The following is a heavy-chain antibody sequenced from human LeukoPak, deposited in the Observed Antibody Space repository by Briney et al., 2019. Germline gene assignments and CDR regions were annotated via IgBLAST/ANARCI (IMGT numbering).Heavy chain of an antibody. J-gene: IGHJ4*02. V-gene: IGHV1-69*13. CDR1: GGTFSDFA. D-gene: IGHD4-23*01. Sequence: SVKVSCKASGGTFSDFAISWVRQAPGQGLEWMGGIIPIFGTPHYSQKFQGRVTIIADESTSTAYMELSGLRSEDTAIYYCARERTVVTAGSFDYWGQGTLVTVSS. CDR3: ARERTVVTAGSFDY. CDR2: IIPIFGTP.